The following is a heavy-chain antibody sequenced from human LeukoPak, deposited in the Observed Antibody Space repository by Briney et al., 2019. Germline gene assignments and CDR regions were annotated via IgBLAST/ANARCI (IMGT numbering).Heavy chain of an antibody. J-gene: IGHJ4*02. Sequence: SETLSLTCTVSGGSISSGDYYWSWIRQPPGKGLEWIGYIYYSGSTYYNPSLKSRVTISVDTSKNQFSLKLSSVTAADTAVYYCARARTPEFYPLFDYWGQGTLVTVSS. CDR3: ARARTPEFYPLFDY. CDR1: GGSISSGDYY. D-gene: IGHD2/OR15-2a*01. CDR2: IYYSGST. V-gene: IGHV4-30-4*08.